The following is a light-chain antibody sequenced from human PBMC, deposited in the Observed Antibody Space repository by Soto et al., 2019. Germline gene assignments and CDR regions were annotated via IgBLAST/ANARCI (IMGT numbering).Light chain of an antibody. CDR1: QSVSNNY. J-gene: IGKJ1*01. CDR2: AAS. CDR3: QQYGDSPWT. V-gene: IGKV3-20*01. Sequence: EIVLTQSPDTLSLSPGERATLSCRASQSVSNNYLAWYLQKPGQAPRVLIHAASGRTTGIPDRFRGSGSGTDFTLTITRLEPEDFGLYYCQQYGDSPWTFGQGTEVEIK.